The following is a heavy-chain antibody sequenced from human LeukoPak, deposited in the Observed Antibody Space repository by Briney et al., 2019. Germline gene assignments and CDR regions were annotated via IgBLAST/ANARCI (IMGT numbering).Heavy chain of an antibody. D-gene: IGHD3-22*01. CDR3: ARGYYYYDSSGYSVDY. V-gene: IGHV1-2*02. CDR2: INPNSGGT. CDR1: GYTFTGHY. J-gene: IGHJ4*02. Sequence: ASVKVSCKASGYTFTGHYMHWVRQAPGQGLEWMGWINPNSGGTNYAQKFQGRVTMTRDTSISTAYMELSRLRSDDTAVYYCARGYYYYDSSGYSVDYWGQGTLVTVSS.